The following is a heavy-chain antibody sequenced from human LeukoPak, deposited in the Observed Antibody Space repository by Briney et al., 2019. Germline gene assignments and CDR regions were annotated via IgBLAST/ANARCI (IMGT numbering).Heavy chain of an antibody. CDR1: GFTFSSYA. Sequence: GGSLRLSCAASGFTFSSYAMSWVRQAPGKGLEWVSAISGSGGSTYYADSVKGRFTISRDNAKNSLYLQMNSLRAEDTAVYYCASSGGYCSGGSCLFHWGQGTLVTVSS. V-gene: IGHV3-23*01. CDR3: ASSGGYCSGGSCLFH. D-gene: IGHD2-15*01. CDR2: ISGSGGST. J-gene: IGHJ4*02.